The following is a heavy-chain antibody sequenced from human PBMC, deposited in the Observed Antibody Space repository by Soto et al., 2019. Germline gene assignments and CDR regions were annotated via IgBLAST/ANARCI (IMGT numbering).Heavy chain of an antibody. CDR3: ATSLGYCSGGSCPPMGVYYYYYYMDV. V-gene: IGHV4-59*08. Sequence: SETLSLTCTVSGGSISSYYWSWIRQPPGKGLEWIGYIYYSGSTNYNPSLKSRVTISVDTSKNQFSLKLSSVTAADTAVYYCATSLGYCSGGSCPPMGVYYYYYYMDVWGKGTTVTVSS. J-gene: IGHJ6*03. CDR1: GGSISSYY. D-gene: IGHD2-15*01. CDR2: IYYSGST.